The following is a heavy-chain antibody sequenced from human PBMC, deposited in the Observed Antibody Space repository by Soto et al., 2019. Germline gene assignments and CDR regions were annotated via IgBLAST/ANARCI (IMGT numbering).Heavy chain of an antibody. D-gene: IGHD1-1*01. CDR3: ARDVLGTSFSVGFDY. CDR2: IIPIFGTA. CDR1: GGTFSSYA. Sequence: ASVKVSCKASGGTFSSYAISWVRQAPGQGLEWMGGIIPIFGTANYAQKFQGRVTITADESTSTAYMELSSLRPEDTAVYYCARDVLGTSFSVGFDYWGQGTLVTVSS. J-gene: IGHJ4*02. V-gene: IGHV1-69*13.